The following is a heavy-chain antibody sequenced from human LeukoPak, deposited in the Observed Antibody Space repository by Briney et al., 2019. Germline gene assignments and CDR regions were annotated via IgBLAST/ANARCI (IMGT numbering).Heavy chain of an antibody. CDR2: ISYDGSNK. D-gene: IGHD1-26*01. CDR3: AKDRQWELPETYYYYGMDV. Sequence: GGSLRLSCAASGFTFSSYGMRWVRQAPGKGLEWVAVISYDGSNKYYADSVKGRFTISRDNSKNTLYLQMNSLRAEDTAVYYCAKDRQWELPETYYYYGMDVWGQGTTVTVSS. CDR1: GFTFSSYG. J-gene: IGHJ6*02. V-gene: IGHV3-30*18.